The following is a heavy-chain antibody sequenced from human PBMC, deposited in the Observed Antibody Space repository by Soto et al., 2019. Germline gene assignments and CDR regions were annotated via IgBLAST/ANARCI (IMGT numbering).Heavy chain of an antibody. CDR3: VRDLNGSGDY. J-gene: IGHJ4*02. Sequence: PSETLSLTCTVSGGSISSGGYYWSWIRQHPGKGLEWLGYIFHSLGAKYNPSLGSRGTISLDTSKNQLSLSLRSVTAADTAIYFCVRDLNGSGDYWGQGTLVTVSS. D-gene: IGHD3-10*01. CDR1: GGSISSGGYY. V-gene: IGHV4-61*08. CDR2: IFHSLGA.